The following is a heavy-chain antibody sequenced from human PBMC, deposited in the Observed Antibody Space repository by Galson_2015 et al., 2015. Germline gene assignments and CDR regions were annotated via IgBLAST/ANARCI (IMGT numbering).Heavy chain of an antibody. CDR1: GFTFRSYA. Sequence: SLRLSCAASGFTFRSYAMSWVRQAPGKGLEWVAHIIDSGVDTFYADSVKGRFTISRDNSKNTLYLQMDNLRAEDTAKYYCVGYDPGNYRRFFDFWGQGTLVTVSS. D-gene: IGHD3-10*01. CDR3: VGYDPGNYRRFFDF. V-gene: IGHV3-23*01. CDR2: IIDSGVDT. J-gene: IGHJ4*02.